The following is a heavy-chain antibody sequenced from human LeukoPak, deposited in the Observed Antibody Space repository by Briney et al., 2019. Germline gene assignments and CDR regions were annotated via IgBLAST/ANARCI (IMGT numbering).Heavy chain of an antibody. CDR2: IIPAFRTT. CDR1: GGAFSTFS. Sequence: SVKVSCKASGGAFSTFSFTWVRQAPGQGLEWLGGIIPAFRTTHYAQKLQGRVTIITDESSRTVYITLTSLIYEDTAIYYCARGSGEDWFDPWGQGTLVTVSS. J-gene: IGHJ5*02. V-gene: IGHV1-69*05. CDR3: ARGSGEDWFDP.